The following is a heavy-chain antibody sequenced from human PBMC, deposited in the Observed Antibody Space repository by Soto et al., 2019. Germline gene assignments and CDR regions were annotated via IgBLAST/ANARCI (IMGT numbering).Heavy chain of an antibody. CDR3: ARDQQQQLSFDY. CDR1: GGSFSSYT. V-gene: IGHV1-69*04. CDR2: IIPILGIA. J-gene: IGHJ4*02. Sequence: SVKVSCKASGGSFSSYTISWLLQAPGQGLEWMGRIIPILGIANYAQKFQGRVTITADKSTSTAYMELSSLRSEDTAVYYCARDQQQQLSFDYWGQGTLVTVSS. D-gene: IGHD6-13*01.